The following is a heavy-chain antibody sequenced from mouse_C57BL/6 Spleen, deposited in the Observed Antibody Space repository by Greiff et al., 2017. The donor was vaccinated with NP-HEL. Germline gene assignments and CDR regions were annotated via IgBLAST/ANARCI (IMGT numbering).Heavy chain of an antibody. V-gene: IGHV1-55*01. J-gene: IGHJ3*01. CDR2: IYPGSGST. CDR1: GYTFTSYW. CDR3: ARRSDYGSSYMFAY. Sequence: QVQLQQPGAELVKPGASVKMSCKASGYTFTSYWITWVKQRPGQGLEWIGDIYPGSGSTNYNEKFKSKATLTVDTSSSTAYMQHSSLTSEDSAVYYCARRSDYGSSYMFAYWGQGTLVTVSA. D-gene: IGHD1-1*01.